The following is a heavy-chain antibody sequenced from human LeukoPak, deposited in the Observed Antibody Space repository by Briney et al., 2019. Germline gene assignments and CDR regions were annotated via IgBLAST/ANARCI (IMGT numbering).Heavy chain of an antibody. CDR1: GFTFDDYA. CDR2: ISWNSGSI. J-gene: IGHJ6*03. V-gene: IGHV3-9*01. CDR3: AKGHYHYYMDV. Sequence: GGSLRLSCAASGFTFDDYAMHWVRQAPGKGLEWVSGISWNSGSIGYADSVKGRFTISRDNAKNSLYLQMNSLRAEDTALYYCAKGHYHYYMDVWGQGTTVTVSS.